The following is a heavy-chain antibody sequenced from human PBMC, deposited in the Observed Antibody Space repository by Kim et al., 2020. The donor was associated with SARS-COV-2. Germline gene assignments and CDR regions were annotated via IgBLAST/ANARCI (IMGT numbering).Heavy chain of an antibody. CDR1: GFTFSSYE. D-gene: IGHD4-17*01. V-gene: IGHV3-48*03. Sequence: GGSLRLSCAASGFTFSSYEMNWVRQAPGKGLEWVSYISSSGSTIYYVDSVKGRFTISRDNAKNSLYLQMNSLRAEDTAVYYCALGDTDYYYYGMDVWGQGPTVTVAS. CDR3: ALGDTDYYYYGMDV. CDR2: ISSSGSTI. J-gene: IGHJ6*02.